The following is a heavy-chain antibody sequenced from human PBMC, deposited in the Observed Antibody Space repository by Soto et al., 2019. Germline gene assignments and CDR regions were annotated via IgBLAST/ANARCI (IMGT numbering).Heavy chain of an antibody. V-gene: IGHV1-18*01. J-gene: IGHJ4*02. D-gene: IGHD6-19*01. CDR2: INAYNGNT. Sequence: ASVKVSCKASGYTFTSYGITWVRQAPGQGLEWMGWINAYNGNTYYVQKLQGRVTMTTDTSTSTAYMELTSRRSDDTAVYYCERYGPVAGSYFAYWAKGSLVTVSS. CDR1: GYTFTSYG. CDR3: ERYGPVAGSYFAY.